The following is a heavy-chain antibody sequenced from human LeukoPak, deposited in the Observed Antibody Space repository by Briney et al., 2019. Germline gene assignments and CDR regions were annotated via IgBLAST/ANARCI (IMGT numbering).Heavy chain of an antibody. CDR3: AHRPDNSWSFDF. CDR2: IYWDDDH. CDR1: GWSLNPRGVG. V-gene: IGHV2-5*02. J-gene: IGHJ4*02. Sequence: EAGPTLVNAAQTLTLSCSFSGWSLNPRGVGVGWIRPPPGKGRTWLDPIYWDDDHRYSPTLKSRITINKDTAKNQVVLTLTTIDPVDTATYSCAHRPDNSWSFDFWGQGTLVTVSP. D-gene: IGHD6-13*01.